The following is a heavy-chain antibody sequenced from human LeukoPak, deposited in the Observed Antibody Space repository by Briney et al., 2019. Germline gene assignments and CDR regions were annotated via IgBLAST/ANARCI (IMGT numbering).Heavy chain of an antibody. CDR1: GGSISSSTYY. V-gene: IGHV4-39*07. CDR3: ARENYYYYYMDV. Sequence: SETLSLTCTVSGGSISSSTYYWGWIRQPPGKGLEWIETIYYGGSTSYNPSLQSRVTISVDTSKNQFSLRLSSVTAADTAVYYCARENYYYYYMDVWGKGTTVTVSS. J-gene: IGHJ6*03. CDR2: IYYGGST.